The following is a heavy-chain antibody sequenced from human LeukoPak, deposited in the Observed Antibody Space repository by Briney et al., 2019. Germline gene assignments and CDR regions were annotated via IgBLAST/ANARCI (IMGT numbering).Heavy chain of an antibody. CDR1: GFTFISYA. V-gene: IGHV3-64D*09. CDR2: ISSHGDST. J-gene: IGHJ4*02. Sequence: GGSLRLSCSASGFTFISYAMHWVRQAPGKGLEYVSAISSHGDSTYSADSVKGRFTVSRDNSKNTLYLQMSSLRAEDTAVYYCARDFELSHWGQGTLVTVSS. CDR3: ARDFELSH. D-gene: IGHD3-16*02.